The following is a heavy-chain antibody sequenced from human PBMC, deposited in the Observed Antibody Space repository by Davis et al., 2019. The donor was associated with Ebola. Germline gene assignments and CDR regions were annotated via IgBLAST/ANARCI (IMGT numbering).Heavy chain of an antibody. V-gene: IGHV1-2*04. CDR3: ARGGYCSGGSCYFFDY. J-gene: IGHJ4*02. CDR1: GYTLTGYY. Sequence: ASVTVSCKASGYTLTGYYMYWVRQAPGQGLEWMGWINPNSGGTNYAQKFQGWVTLTRDTSISTAYMELSRLRSDDTAVYYCARGGYCSGGSCYFFDYWGQGTLVTVSS. CDR2: INPNSGGT. D-gene: IGHD2-15*01.